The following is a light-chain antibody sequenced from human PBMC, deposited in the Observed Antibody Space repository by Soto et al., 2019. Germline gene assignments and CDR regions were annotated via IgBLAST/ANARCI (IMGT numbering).Light chain of an antibody. V-gene: IGKV3-15*01. CDR2: GAS. Sequence: EIVMTQSPATLSVSPGERATLSCRASQSVSSNLAWYQQKPGQAPRLLIYGASTRATGIPARFSGSGSGTDFTLTINSLEPEDFAVYHCQQRSIWPLTFGGGTRVE. CDR3: QQRSIWPLT. J-gene: IGKJ4*01. CDR1: QSVSSN.